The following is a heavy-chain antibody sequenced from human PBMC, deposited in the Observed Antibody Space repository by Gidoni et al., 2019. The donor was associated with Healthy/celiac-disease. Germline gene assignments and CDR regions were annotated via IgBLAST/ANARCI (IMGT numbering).Heavy chain of an antibody. D-gene: IGHD6-19*01. J-gene: IGHJ4*02. CDR2: ISGSGGST. Sequence: EVQLLESGGGLVQPGGSLRLSCAASGLTFSSYAMSWVRQAPGKGLEGVSAISGSGGSTYYADSVKGRFTISRDNSKNTLYLQMNSLRAEDTAVYYCAKGKYSSGWYDEDYWGQGTLVTVSS. V-gene: IGHV3-23*01. CDR3: AKGKYSSGWYDEDY. CDR1: GLTFSSYA.